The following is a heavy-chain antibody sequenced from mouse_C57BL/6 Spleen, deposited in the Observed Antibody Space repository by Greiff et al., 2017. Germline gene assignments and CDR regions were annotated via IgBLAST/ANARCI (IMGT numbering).Heavy chain of an antibody. J-gene: IGHJ2*01. V-gene: IGHV1-55*01. CDR2: IYPGGGSP. D-gene: IGHD2-14*01. CDR1: GSTFTSSW. Sequence: QVQLQQPGAELVKPGASVKMSCRASGSTFTSSWITWVRPRPGQGLEWIGDIYPGGGSPNYNEKFKSKATLTVDTSSSTAYMQLSSLTSEDSAVCYCARGYRDYFDYWGQGTTLTVSS. CDR3: ARGYRDYFDY.